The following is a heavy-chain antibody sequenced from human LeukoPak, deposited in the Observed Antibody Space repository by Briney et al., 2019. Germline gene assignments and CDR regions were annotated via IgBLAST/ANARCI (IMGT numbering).Heavy chain of an antibody. CDR1: GFTFSSYA. V-gene: IGHV3-30-3*01. Sequence: PGGSLRLSCAASGFTFSSYAMHWVRQALGKGLEWVAVISYDGSNKYYADSVKGRFTISRDNAKNSLFLQMNSLRAEDTAVYYCARENYYDNGPFDSWGQGTLVSVSS. CDR3: ARENYYDNGPFDS. CDR2: ISYDGSNK. J-gene: IGHJ5*01. D-gene: IGHD3-22*01.